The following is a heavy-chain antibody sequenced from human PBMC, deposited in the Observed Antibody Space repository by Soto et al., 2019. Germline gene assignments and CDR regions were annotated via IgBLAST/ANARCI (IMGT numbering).Heavy chain of an antibody. Sequence: SETLSLTCTVSGGSISSYYWGWIRQPPGKGLEWIGYIYYSGSTNYNPSLKSRVTISVDTSKNQFSLKLSSVTAADTAVYYCARFLFADYSNCDHWFDPWGQGTLVTVS. CDR2: IYYSGST. CDR1: GGSISSYY. D-gene: IGHD4-4*01. CDR3: ARFLFADYSNCDHWFDP. V-gene: IGHV4-59*01. J-gene: IGHJ5*02.